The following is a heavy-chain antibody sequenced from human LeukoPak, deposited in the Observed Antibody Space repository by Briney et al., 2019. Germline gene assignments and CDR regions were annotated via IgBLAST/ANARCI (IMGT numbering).Heavy chain of an antibody. D-gene: IGHD3-10*01. V-gene: IGHV3-9*03. Sequence: PGGSLRLSCAASGFTFDGYSMHWVRQVPGKAPEWVAGITKNSDGMGYADSVKGRFSISRDNAKNSLYLQMNSLRVEDMAFYYCAKPGPLGGGYFDYWGQGTLVIVSS. CDR2: ITKNSDGM. CDR1: GFTFDGYS. J-gene: IGHJ4*02. CDR3: AKPGPLGGGYFDY.